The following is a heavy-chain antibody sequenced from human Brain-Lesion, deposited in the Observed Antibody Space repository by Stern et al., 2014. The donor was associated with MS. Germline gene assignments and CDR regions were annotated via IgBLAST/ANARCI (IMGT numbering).Heavy chain of an antibody. CDR2: INPKSGGT. J-gene: IGHJ4*02. CDR3: ATYYYDSTGYNDF. CDR1: GYTFTGYY. D-gene: IGHD3-22*01. Sequence: MQLVESVAEVKKPGASVKVSCKASGYTFTGYYMHWVRQAPGQGLEWMGWINPKSGGTNYAQKFQGWVTMTRDTSINTAYMELSRLRSDDTAVYYCATYYYDSTGYNDFWGQGTLVTVSS. V-gene: IGHV1-2*04.